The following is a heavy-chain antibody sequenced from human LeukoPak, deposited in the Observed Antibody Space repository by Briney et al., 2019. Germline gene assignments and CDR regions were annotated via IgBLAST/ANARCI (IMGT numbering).Heavy chain of an antibody. D-gene: IGHD3-10*01. CDR2: ISSNSNYI. V-gene: IGHV3-21*01. CDR1: GLTFSDYS. CDR3: ARDSTGSGTYMRLGTSDY. Sequence: GGSLRLSCAASGLTFSDYSLSWVRQAPGKGLEWVSSISSNSNYIYYADSVQGRFTISRDDAKNSLFLQMNSLRPKDTAVYYCARDSTGSGTYMRLGTSDYWGQGTLVTVSS. J-gene: IGHJ4*02.